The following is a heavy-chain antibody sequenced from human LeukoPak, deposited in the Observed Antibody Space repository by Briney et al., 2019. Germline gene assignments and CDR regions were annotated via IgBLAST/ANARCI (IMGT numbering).Heavy chain of an antibody. Sequence: PSETLSLTCTVSGGSISSYYWNWIRQPAGKGLEWIGRIYTSGSTNYNPSLKNRVTMSIDTSKSQFSLRLSSVTAADTAVYYCARTEGRFRYFDSWGQGTLVTVSS. D-gene: IGHD3-3*01. V-gene: IGHV4-4*07. CDR3: ARTEGRFRYFDS. CDR1: GGSISSYY. CDR2: IYTSGST. J-gene: IGHJ4*02.